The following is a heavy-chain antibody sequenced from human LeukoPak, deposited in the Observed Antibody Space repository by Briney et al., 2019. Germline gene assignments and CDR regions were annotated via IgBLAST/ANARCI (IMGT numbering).Heavy chain of an antibody. CDR3: ARAAPPHYYGSGSYHDAFDI. J-gene: IGHJ3*02. D-gene: IGHD3-10*01. V-gene: IGHV4-59*12. Sequence: SETLSLTCTVSGGSISNYYWSWIRQPPGKGLEWIGYIYSSGSTKYNPSLKSRVTISVDKSKNQFSLKLSSVTAADTAVYYCARAAPPHYYGSGSYHDAFDIWGQGTMVTVSS. CDR1: GGSISNYY. CDR2: IYSSGST.